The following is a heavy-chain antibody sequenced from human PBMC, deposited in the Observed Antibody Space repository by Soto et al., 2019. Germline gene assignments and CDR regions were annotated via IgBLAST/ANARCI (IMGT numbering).Heavy chain of an antibody. V-gene: IGHV1-3*01. D-gene: IGHD3-16*02. CDR2: INAGNGNT. J-gene: IGHJ4*02. Sequence: GAPVKVSCKASGYTFTSYAMHWVRQAPGQRLEWMGWINAGNGNTKYSQKFQGRVTITRDTSASTAYMELSSLRSEEPAVYYCASAWVTVTEPDYWVQGTLVTVCS. CDR1: GYTFTSYA. CDR3: ASAWVTVTEPDY.